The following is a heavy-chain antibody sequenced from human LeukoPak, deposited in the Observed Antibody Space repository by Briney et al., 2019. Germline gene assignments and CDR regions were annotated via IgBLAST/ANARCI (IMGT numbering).Heavy chain of an antibody. CDR2: ISSSSSYI. D-gene: IGHD6-6*01. CDR3: ASGKQLAHFDY. J-gene: IGHJ4*02. V-gene: IGHV3-21*01. CDR1: GFTFSSYA. Sequence: GGSLRLSCAASGFTFSSYAMHWARQAPGKGLEWVSSISSSSSYIYYADSVKGRFTISRDNAKNSLYLQMNSLRAEDTAVYYCASGKQLAHFDYWGQGTLVTVSS.